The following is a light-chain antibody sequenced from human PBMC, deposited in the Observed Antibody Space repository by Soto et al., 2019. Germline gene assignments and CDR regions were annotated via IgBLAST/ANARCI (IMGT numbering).Light chain of an antibody. CDR3: SSFTSTNTWV. J-gene: IGLJ3*02. V-gene: IGLV2-14*01. CDR1: SSDVGGHDY. Sequence: QSALTQVASVSGSPGQSSTISCTATSSDVGGHDYVSWYLQHPGKAPKLLIYEAFNRPSGVSDRFSGSKSGSTASLTISGLQAEDEGDYYCSSFTSTNTWVFGGGTKLTVL. CDR2: EAF.